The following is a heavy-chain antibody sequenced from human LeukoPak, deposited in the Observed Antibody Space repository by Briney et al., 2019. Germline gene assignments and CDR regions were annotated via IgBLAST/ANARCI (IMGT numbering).Heavy chain of an antibody. J-gene: IGHJ4*02. D-gene: IGHD3-10*02. V-gene: IGHV4-59*01. CDR1: GGSISPYH. CDR3: ARSTGSTMFIDY. CDR2: IYYSGNT. Sequence: NPSETLSLTCTVSGGSISPYHWSWIRQPPGKGLEWLGYIYYSGNTDYNPSLKSRVAISVDTSKNQFSLKLSSVTAADTAVYYCARSTGSTMFIDYWGQGTLVTVSS.